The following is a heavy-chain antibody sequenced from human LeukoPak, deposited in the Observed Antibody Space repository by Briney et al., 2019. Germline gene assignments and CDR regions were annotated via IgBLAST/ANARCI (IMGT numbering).Heavy chain of an antibody. J-gene: IGHJ4*02. CDR1: GFTFSSYA. V-gene: IGHV3-23*01. CDR2: ISGSGGST. CDR3: AFGYSSSWSLDY. Sequence: GGSLRLSCAASGFTFSSYAMSWVRQAPGKGLEWVSAISGSGGSTYYADSVKGRFTISRDNSKNTLYLQMNSLRAEDTAVYYCAFGYSSSWSLDYWGQGTLVTVSS. D-gene: IGHD6-13*01.